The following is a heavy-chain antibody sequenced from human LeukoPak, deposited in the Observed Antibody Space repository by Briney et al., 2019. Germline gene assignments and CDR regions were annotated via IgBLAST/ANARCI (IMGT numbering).Heavy chain of an antibody. D-gene: IGHD3-3*01. CDR2: INPNSGGT. Sequence: ASVKVSCKASGYTLTGYYMHWVRQAPGQGLEWMGWINPNSGGTNYAQKFQGRVTMTRDTSISTAYMELSRLRSDDTAVYYCARDLNGVYYFDYWGQGTLVTVSS. V-gene: IGHV1-2*02. CDR3: ARDLNGVYYFDY. J-gene: IGHJ4*02. CDR1: GYTLTGYY.